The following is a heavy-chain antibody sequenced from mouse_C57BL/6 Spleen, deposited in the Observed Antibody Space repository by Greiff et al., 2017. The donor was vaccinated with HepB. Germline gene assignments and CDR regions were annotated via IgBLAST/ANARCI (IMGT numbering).Heavy chain of an antibody. J-gene: IGHJ3*01. CDR3: ARQDLSPFAY. CDR1: GYTFTDYY. Sequence: EVQLQQSGPVLVKPGASVKMSCKASGYTFTDYYMNWVKQSHGKSLEWIGVINPYNGGTSYNQKFKGKATLTVDKSYSTAYMELNSLTSEDSAVYYCARQDLSPFAYWGQGTLVTVSA. D-gene: IGHD2-3*01. V-gene: IGHV1-19*01. CDR2: INPYNGGT.